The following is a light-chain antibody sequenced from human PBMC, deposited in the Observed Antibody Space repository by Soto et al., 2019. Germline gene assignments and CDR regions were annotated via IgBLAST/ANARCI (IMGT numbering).Light chain of an antibody. CDR2: EVS. Sequence: QSVLTQPASVSGSPGQSITISCTGTSSDVGGYKFVSWYQQHPGKAPKLMIYEVSNRPSGVSNRFSGSKSGNTASLTISGVQDEAEADYYCSSYTTSSTRVFGGGTKVTVL. CDR1: SSDVGGYKF. V-gene: IGLV2-14*01. J-gene: IGLJ3*02. CDR3: SSYTTSSTRV.